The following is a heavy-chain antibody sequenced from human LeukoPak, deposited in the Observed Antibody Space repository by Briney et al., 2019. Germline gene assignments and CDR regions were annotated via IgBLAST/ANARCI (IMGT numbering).Heavy chain of an antibody. CDR2: INSDGSST. CDR3: ARDRMGAGPTTLDY. V-gene: IGHV3-74*01. D-gene: IGHD1-26*01. CDR1: GFTFNSYW. Sequence: PGGSLRLSCAASGFTFNSYWMHWVRQDPGKGPVWVSSINSDGSSTDYADSVRGRFTISRDNAKNTLYLQINSLRAEDTAVYYCARDRMGAGPTTLDYWGQGTLVTVSS. J-gene: IGHJ4*02.